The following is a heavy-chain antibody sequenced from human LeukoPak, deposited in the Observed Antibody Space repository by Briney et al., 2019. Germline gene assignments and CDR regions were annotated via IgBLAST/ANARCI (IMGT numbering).Heavy chain of an antibody. D-gene: IGHD6-6*01. Sequence: SETLSLTCTVSGDSISSGTYYWSWIRQPAGKGLEWIGRIYTSGSTNYNPSLKSRVTISVDTSKNQFSLKLDSVTAADTAVYYCARDLAPYSSSSPAGLDVWGKGTTVTVSS. V-gene: IGHV4-61*02. CDR1: GDSISSGTYY. J-gene: IGHJ6*04. CDR3: ARDLAPYSSSSPAGLDV. CDR2: IYTSGST.